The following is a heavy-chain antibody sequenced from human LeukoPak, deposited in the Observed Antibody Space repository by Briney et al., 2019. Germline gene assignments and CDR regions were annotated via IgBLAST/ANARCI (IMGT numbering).Heavy chain of an antibody. D-gene: IGHD3-16*02. CDR3: ARARIMITFGGVIVSQLLDY. J-gene: IGHJ4*02. V-gene: IGHV4-39*07. CDR2: INHSGST. CDR1: GGSISSSSYY. Sequence: SETLSLTCTVSGGSISSSSYYWSWIRQPPGKGLEWIGEINHSGSTNYNPSLKSRVTISVDTSKNQFSLKLSSVTAADTAVYYCARARIMITFGGVIVSQLLDYWGQGTLVTVSS.